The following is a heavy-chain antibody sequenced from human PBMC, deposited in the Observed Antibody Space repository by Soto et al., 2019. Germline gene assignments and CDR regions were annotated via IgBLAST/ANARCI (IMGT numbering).Heavy chain of an antibody. J-gene: IGHJ6*03. CDR2: INPNSGGT. V-gene: IGHV1-2*04. CDR3: ARGGIVVVPAEGYYYMDV. CDR1: GYTFTGYY. Sequence: ASVKVSCKASGYTFTGYYMHWVRQAPGQGLEWMGWINPNSGGTNYAQKFQGWVTMTRDTSISTAYMELSRLRSDDTAVYYCARGGIVVVPAEGYYYMDVWGKGTTVTVSS. D-gene: IGHD2-2*01.